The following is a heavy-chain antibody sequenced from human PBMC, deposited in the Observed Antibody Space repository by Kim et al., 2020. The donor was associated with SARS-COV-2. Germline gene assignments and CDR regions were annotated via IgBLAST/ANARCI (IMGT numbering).Heavy chain of an antibody. D-gene: IGHD3-22*01. CDR3: ARGYYDSSGYPSPPFDY. V-gene: IGHV3-21*01. J-gene: IGHJ4*02. Sequence: SVKGRFTISRDNAKNSLYLQMKSLRAEDTAVYYCARGYYDSSGYPSPPFDYWGQGTLVTVSS.